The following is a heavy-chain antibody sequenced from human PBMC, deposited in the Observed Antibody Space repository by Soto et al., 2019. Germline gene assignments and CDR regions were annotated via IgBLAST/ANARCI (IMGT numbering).Heavy chain of an antibody. CDR1: GYTFTSYG. CDR3: ARDPRRDIVVVPAAIPGFDP. V-gene: IGHV1-18*04. J-gene: IGHJ5*02. D-gene: IGHD2-2*02. CDR2: ISAYNGNT. Sequence: QVQLVQSGAEVKKPGASVKVSCKASGYTFTSYGISWVRQAPGQGLEWMGWISAYNGNTNYAQKLQGRVTITTDTSTSTAYMELRSLRSDDTAVYYCARDPRRDIVVVPAAIPGFDPWGQGTLVTVSS.